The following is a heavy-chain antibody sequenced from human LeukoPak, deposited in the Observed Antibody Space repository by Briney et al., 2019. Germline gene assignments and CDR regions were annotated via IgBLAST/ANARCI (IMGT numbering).Heavy chain of an antibody. D-gene: IGHD6-13*01. CDR1: GFTVSSNY. J-gene: IGHJ4*02. CDR3: ASILIAAAGPDFDY. CDR2: ISYDGSNK. V-gene: IGHV3-30-3*01. Sequence: GGSLRLSCAASGFTVSSNYMSWVCQAPGKGLEWVAVISYDGSNKYYADSVKGRFTISRDNSKNTLYLQMNSLRAEDTAVYYCASILIAAAGPDFDYWGQGTLVTVSS.